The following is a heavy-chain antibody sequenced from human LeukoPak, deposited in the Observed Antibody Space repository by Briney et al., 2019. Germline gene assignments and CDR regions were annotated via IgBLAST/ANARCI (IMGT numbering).Heavy chain of an antibody. Sequence: ASVNVSCKASGYTFTVYYMHWVRQAPGQGLEWMGWINPNSGGTNYAQKFQGRVTMTRDTSISTAYMELSRLRSDDTAVYYCARVVGITMIVGPDDAFDIWGQGTMVTVSS. J-gene: IGHJ3*02. CDR1: GYTFTVYY. CDR2: INPNSGGT. D-gene: IGHD3-22*01. CDR3: ARVVGITMIVGPDDAFDI. V-gene: IGHV1-2*02.